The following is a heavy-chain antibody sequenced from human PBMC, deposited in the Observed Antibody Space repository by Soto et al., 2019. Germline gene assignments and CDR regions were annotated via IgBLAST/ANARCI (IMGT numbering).Heavy chain of an antibody. Sequence: SLKVCCKASGGTFSSYTFSWVRQAPGQGLEWMGRIVPILGIGNYAQKFQGSVTITADKSTSTAYMELSSLRSEDTAVYYCAREIAVAGKTSDVFDIWGQGTMVTVSS. V-gene: IGHV1-69*02. D-gene: IGHD6-19*01. J-gene: IGHJ3*02. CDR3: AREIAVAGKTSDVFDI. CDR1: GGTFSSYT. CDR2: IVPILGIG.